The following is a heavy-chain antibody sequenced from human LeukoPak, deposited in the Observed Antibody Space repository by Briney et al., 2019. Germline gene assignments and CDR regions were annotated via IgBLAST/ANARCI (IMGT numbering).Heavy chain of an antibody. CDR2: IYTSGTT. J-gene: IGHJ4*02. D-gene: IGHD4-17*01. CDR3: ARLSTVTTSFDY. CDR1: GGSISSYY. Sequence: PSETLSLTCTVSGGSISSYYWSWIRQPAGKGLEWIGRIYTSGTTHYNPSLKSRVTMSVDTSKNQFSLKLSSVAAADTAVYYCARLSTVTTSFDYWGQGTLVTVSS. V-gene: IGHV4-4*07.